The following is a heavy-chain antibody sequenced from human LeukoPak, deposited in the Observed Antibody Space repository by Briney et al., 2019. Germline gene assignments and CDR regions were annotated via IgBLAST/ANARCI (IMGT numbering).Heavy chain of an antibody. CDR2: ISGDGSST. D-gene: IGHD3-16*01. J-gene: IGHJ2*01. CDR1: GFTFSYYW. V-gene: IGHV3-74*01. CDR3: ARTYLVGWYFDL. Sequence: GGSLRLSCAASGFTFSYYWMHWVRQAPGKGLVWVSRISGDGSSTNYADSVKGRFTVSRDNAKNTLHLQMNSLRAEDTAVYYCARTYLVGWYFDLWGRGTLVTVSS.